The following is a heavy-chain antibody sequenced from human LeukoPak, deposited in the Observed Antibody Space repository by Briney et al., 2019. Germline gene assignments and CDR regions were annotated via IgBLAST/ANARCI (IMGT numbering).Heavy chain of an antibody. D-gene: IGHD4/OR15-4a*01. Sequence: DPSETLSLTCTVSGGSISSSSYYWGWIRQPPGKGLEWIGSIYYTGSTYYNPSLKSRVTISVDASKNQFSLKLSSVTAADTAAYYCARPASTIRSASWFDPWGPGTLVTVSS. CDR3: ARPASTIRSASWFDP. J-gene: IGHJ5*02. CDR2: IYYTGST. CDR1: GGSISSSSYY. V-gene: IGHV4-39*01.